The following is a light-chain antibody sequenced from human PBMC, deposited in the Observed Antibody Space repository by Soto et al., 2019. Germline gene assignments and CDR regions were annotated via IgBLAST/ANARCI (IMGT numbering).Light chain of an antibody. J-gene: IGKJ1*01. CDR2: AAS. CDR3: QQSYSIGWT. CDR1: QSISSY. V-gene: IGKV1-39*01. Sequence: DIQMTQSPSSLSASVGDRVTITCRASQSISSYLNWYQQKPGKAPKLLIYAASSLQSGVPSRFSGSGSGTDFTLTVSSLQPEDFATYYCQQSYSIGWTFGQGTKVDIK.